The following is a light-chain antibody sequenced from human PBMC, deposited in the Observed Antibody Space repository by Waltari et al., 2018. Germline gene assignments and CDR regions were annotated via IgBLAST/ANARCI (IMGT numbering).Light chain of an antibody. V-gene: IGLV4-69*01. CDR3: QTGGHGTWV. CDR1: IGHSNNI. CDR2: VNSDGSH. Sequence: QLVLTQSPSASASLGAPVKLTCTLSIGHSNNIIAWLQQRPEKGPRYLMKVNSDGSHNKGDEIPDRFSGSSSGAERYLTISSVQSEDEADYYCQTGGHGTWVFGGGTTLTVL. J-gene: IGLJ3*02.